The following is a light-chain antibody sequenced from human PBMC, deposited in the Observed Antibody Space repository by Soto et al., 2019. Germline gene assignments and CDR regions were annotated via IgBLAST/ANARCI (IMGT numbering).Light chain of an antibody. CDR3: QESYSTPAVS. CDR2: ATS. V-gene: IGKV1-39*01. CDR1: QNINYY. Sequence: DVQISQSASSLSASLVDRVTITCLVRQNINYYLYWYQHQPGRDAKVLIYATSTLQRGVPARFSGSGSGTEFTLTISTLQAEDFATYFCQESYSTPAVSFGGGTKVDI. J-gene: IGKJ4*01.